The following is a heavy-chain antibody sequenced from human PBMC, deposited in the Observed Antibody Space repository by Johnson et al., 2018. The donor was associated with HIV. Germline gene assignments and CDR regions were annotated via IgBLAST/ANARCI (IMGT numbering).Heavy chain of an antibody. V-gene: IGHV3-43D*03. J-gene: IGHJ3*02. CDR1: GFTFDDYA. CDR2: ISWDGGST. CDR3: TRQADI. Sequence: VQLVESGGGLVKPGGSLRLSCAASGFTFDDYAMHWVRQAPGKGLEWVSLISWDGGSTYYADSVKGRFTISRDDSKNTAYLQMNSLKTEDTAVYYCTRQADIWGQGTMVTVSS.